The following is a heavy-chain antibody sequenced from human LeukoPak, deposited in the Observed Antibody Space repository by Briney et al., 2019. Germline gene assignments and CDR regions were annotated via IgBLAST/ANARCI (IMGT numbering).Heavy chain of an antibody. CDR3: ARSVYYDILTGYSD. CDR2: IDPSDSYT. D-gene: IGHD3-9*01. CDR1: GYSFTSYW. V-gene: IGHV5-10-1*01. J-gene: IGHJ4*02. Sequence: GESLKISCKASGYSFTSYWISWVRQMPGKGLEWMGRIDPSDSYTNYSPSFQGHVTTSADKSISNVYLQWSSLKASDTAMYYCARSVYYDILTGYSDWGQGTLVTVSS.